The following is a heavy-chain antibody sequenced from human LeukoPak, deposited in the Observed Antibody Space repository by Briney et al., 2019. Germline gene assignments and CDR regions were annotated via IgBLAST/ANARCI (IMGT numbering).Heavy chain of an antibody. D-gene: IGHD2-15*01. CDR1: GGSISSYY. J-gene: IGHJ3*02. Sequence: SETLSLTCTVSGGSISSYYWSWIRQPAGKGLEWIGRIYTSGSTNYNPSLKSRVTMSVDTSKNQFSLKLSSVTAADTAVYYCASCSGGSCSYDAFDIWSQGTMVTVSS. V-gene: IGHV4-4*07. CDR3: ASCSGGSCSYDAFDI. CDR2: IYTSGST.